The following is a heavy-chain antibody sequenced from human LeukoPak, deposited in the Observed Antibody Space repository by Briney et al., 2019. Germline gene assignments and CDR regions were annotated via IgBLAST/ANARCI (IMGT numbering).Heavy chain of an antibody. CDR2: IRYDGNNK. D-gene: IGHD2-8*02. CDR1: GFAFSSSG. J-gene: IGHJ4*02. V-gene: IGHV3-30*02. CDR3: AKMSGPFDY. Sequence: EGSLRLSCAASGFAFSSSGMHWVRQAPGKGLEWVAFIRYDGNNKYYADSVKGRFTISRDNSKNTLYLQMNSLRAEDTALYYCAKMSGPFDYWGQGTLVTVSS.